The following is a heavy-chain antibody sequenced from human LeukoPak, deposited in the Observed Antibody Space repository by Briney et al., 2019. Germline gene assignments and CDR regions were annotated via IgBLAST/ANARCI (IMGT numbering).Heavy chain of an antibody. CDR2: IYPRDGNT. Sequence: ASVKVSCKASGYSFTSNYIHWVRQAPGQGLEWMGMIYPRDGNTSYAQKFQGRVTVTRDTSTSTVHMELSGLRSEDTAVYYCARDQEAFDYWGQGTLVTVSS. V-gene: IGHV1-46*01. J-gene: IGHJ4*02. CDR3: ARDQEAFDY. CDR1: GYSFTSNY.